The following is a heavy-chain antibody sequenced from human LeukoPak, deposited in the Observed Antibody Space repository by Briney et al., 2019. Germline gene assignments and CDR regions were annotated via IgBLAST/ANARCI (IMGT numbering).Heavy chain of an antibody. CDR3: AKGYNRGWFDRYYYYGKDL. J-gene: IGHJ6*02. V-gene: IGHV3-30*18. CDR1: GFTFSSYG. Sequence: GGSLRLSCAASGFTFSSYGMHWVRQAPGKGLEWVAVISYDGTNKYYADSVKGRFTISRDNSKNTLYLQMNSLRAEDTAVYYCAKGYNRGWFDRYYYYGKDLWGQGTTVTVSS. D-gene: IGHD6-19*01. CDR2: ISYDGTNK.